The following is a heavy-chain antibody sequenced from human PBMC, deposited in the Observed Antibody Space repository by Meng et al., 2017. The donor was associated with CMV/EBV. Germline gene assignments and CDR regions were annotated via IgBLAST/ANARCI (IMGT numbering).Heavy chain of an antibody. D-gene: IGHD2-2*01. CDR1: GGTFSSYA. V-gene: IGHV1-69*10. CDR3: ARIYCSSTSCYRDYYYGMDV. J-gene: IGHJ6*02. CDR2: IIPILGIA. Sequence: SVKVSCKVSGGTFSSYAISWVRQAPGQGLEWMGGIIPILGIANYAQKFQGRVTITADKSTSTAYMELSSLRSEDTAVYYCARIYCSSTSCYRDYYYGMDVWGQGTTVTVSS.